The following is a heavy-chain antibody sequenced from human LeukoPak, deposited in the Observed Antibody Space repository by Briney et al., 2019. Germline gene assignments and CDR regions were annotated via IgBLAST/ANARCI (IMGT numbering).Heavy chain of an antibody. CDR3: ANTRRDRGGRIAAPGN. V-gene: IGHV3-23*01. CDR1: GFTFSSYA. J-gene: IGHJ4*02. CDR2: ISGSGGST. D-gene: IGHD6-6*01. Sequence: GGSLRLSCAASGFTFSSYAMSWVRQAPGKGLEWVSAISGSGGSTYYADSVKGRFTISRDNSKNTLYLQMNSLRAEDTAAYYCANTRRDRGGRIAAPGNWGQGTLVTVSS.